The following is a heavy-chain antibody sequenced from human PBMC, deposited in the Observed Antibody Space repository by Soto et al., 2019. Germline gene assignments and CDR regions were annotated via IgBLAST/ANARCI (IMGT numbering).Heavy chain of an antibody. J-gene: IGHJ5*02. CDR3: ARTALGWLDP. CDR1: GGSISSYY. D-gene: IGHD2-21*02. Sequence: SETLSLTCSVSGGSISSYYWSWIRQPPGKGLEWIGYIFYSGSTNQSPSLKSRVTISVDTSKNQFSLKLRSVTAADTAVYYCARTALGWLDPWGQGTLVAVYS. V-gene: IGHV4-59*01. CDR2: IFYSGST.